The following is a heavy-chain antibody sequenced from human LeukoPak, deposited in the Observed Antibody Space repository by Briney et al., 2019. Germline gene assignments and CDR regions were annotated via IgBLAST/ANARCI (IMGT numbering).Heavy chain of an antibody. D-gene: IGHD6-19*01. Sequence: GASVKVSCKASGYDFTSVGITWVRQAPGQGLEWMGWISPYNGDTRYVQKPQGRVTMTTDTSTTTAYMELRSLRFDDTAVYYCARAGSGSGWYFDYWGQGTLVTVSS. CDR1: GYDFTSVG. CDR3: ARAGSGSGWYFDY. J-gene: IGHJ4*02. V-gene: IGHV1-18*01. CDR2: ISPYNGDT.